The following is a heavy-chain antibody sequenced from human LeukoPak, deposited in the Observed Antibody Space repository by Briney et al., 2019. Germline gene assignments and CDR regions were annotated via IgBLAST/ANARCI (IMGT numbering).Heavy chain of an antibody. CDR2: IYYNVNT. CDR1: GGSISNYY. Sequence: SETLSLTCTVSGGSISNYYWSWIRQPPGKGLEWIGYIYYNVNTNYNPSLKSRVTISVDTSKKQFSLKLSSVTAADTAVYYCASRSQPFDHWGQGTLVTVSS. J-gene: IGHJ4*02. CDR3: ASRSQPFDH. V-gene: IGHV4-59*08.